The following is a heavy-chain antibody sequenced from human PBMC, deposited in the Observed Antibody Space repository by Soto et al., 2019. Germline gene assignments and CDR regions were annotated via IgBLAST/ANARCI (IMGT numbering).Heavy chain of an antibody. J-gene: IGHJ5*02. CDR3: AREGGYDILTGYWCWFDP. CDR1: GGTFSSYA. D-gene: IGHD3-9*01. Sequence: SVKVSCKASGGTFSSYAISWVRQAPGQGLEWMGGIIPILGTANYAQKFQGRVTITADESTSTAYMELSSLRSEDTAVYYCAREGGYDILTGYWCWFDPWGQGTLVTVSS. V-gene: IGHV1-69*13. CDR2: IIPILGTA.